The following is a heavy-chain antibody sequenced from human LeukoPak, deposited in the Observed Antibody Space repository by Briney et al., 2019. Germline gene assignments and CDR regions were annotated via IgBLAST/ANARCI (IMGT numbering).Heavy chain of an antibody. J-gene: IGHJ4*02. Sequence: PGGSLRLSCAPSGYTFTSYGTQCVRHAPGKGLECVADISYDGTYIYYAGSVRGRFTISRDDSKNTLYLQTNSLRAEDTAAYYCAKDRDSSWYSGCFDYWGQGTLVTVSS. CDR1: GYTFTSYG. V-gene: IGHV3-30*18. CDR2: ISYDGTYI. D-gene: IGHD6-13*01. CDR3: AKDRDSSWYSGCFDY.